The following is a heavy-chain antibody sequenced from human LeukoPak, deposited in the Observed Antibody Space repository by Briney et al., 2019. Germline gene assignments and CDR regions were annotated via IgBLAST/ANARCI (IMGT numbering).Heavy chain of an antibody. CDR2: IKGDGSST. CDR1: GFTFSRYW. Sequence: PGGSLRLSCAASGFTFSRYWMHWVRQAPGKGLVWVSRIKGDGSSTSYADSVKGRFSVSRDNAKNTLYLQMNSLTAEDTAVYYCAREPHDSGSYWGQGILVTVSS. CDR3: AREPHDSGSY. D-gene: IGHD3-10*01. J-gene: IGHJ4*02. V-gene: IGHV3-74*01.